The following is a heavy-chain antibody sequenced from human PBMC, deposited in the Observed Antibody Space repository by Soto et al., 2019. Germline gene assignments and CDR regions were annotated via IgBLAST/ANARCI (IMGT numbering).Heavy chain of an antibody. CDR1: GYSFTSYW. Sequence: PGESLKSSWKGSGYSFTSYWISWVRQMPGKGMEWMGRIDPSDSYTNYSPSFQGHVTISADKYISNAYLQWSSLKASDTAMYYCARVRPFLHXWGQGTTVTAS. J-gene: IGHJ6*02. CDR2: IDPSDSYT. V-gene: IGHV5-10-1*01. CDR3: ARVRPFLHX.